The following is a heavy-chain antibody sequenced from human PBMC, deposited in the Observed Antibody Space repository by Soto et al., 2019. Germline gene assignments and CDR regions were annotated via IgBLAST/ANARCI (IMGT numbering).Heavy chain of an antibody. Sequence: EVQLLESGGGLVQPGGSLRLSCAASGFTFSSYAMNWVRQAPGKGLEWVSAISGSGGSTYYADSVKGRFTISRDNSKNTLYLQMKRLRAEDTAVYYCAKVPYYDILVYYYYYMDVWGKGTTVTVSS. D-gene: IGHD3-9*01. CDR3: AKVPYYDILVYYYYYMDV. CDR2: ISGSGGST. J-gene: IGHJ6*03. V-gene: IGHV3-23*01. CDR1: GFTFSSYA.